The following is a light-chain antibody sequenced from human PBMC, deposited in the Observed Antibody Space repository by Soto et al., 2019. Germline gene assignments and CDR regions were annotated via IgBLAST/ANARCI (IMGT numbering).Light chain of an antibody. J-gene: IGKJ1*01. V-gene: IGKV3-20*01. CDR2: GAS. CDR3: HQYGSSPAT. Sequence: EIVLTHSPGTLSLSPCERATLSCRASQSVSINFLAWYQQNAGQAPRLLIAGASSRATAIPESFSGSGSGTVSPLTISRLEPEYFAVYYCHQYGSSPATFGQGTKVDIK. CDR1: QSVSINF.